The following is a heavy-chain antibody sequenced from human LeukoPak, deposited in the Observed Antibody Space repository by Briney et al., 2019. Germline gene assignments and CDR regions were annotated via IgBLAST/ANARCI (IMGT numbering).Heavy chain of an antibody. CDR3: ARESSLKNAFDI. J-gene: IGHJ3*02. V-gene: IGHV3-53*05. CDR2: IYSGGNT. CDR1: GLTVSSNC. Sequence: PGGSLRLSCAASGLTVSSNCMSWVRQAPGKGLEWVSFIYSGGNTYYADSVKGRFTISRDNSKNTLYLQMNSLRAEDTAVYYCARESSLKNAFDIWGQGTMVTVSS.